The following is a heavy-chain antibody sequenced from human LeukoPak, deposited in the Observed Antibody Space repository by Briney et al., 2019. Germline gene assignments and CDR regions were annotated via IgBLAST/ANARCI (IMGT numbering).Heavy chain of an antibody. D-gene: IGHD5-18*01. J-gene: IGHJ4*02. V-gene: IGHV4-34*01. CDR2: INHSGST. Sequence: SETLSLTCAVYGGSFSGYYWSWIRQPPGKGLEWIGEINHSGSTNYNPSLKSRVTISVDTSKNQFSLKLSSVTAADTAVYYCARGYRGYSYGYAYWGQGTLVTVSS. CDR1: GGSFSGYY. CDR3: ARGYRGYSYGYAY.